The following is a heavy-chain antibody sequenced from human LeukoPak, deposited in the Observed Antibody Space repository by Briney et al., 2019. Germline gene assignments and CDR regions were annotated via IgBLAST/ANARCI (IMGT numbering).Heavy chain of an antibody. J-gene: IGHJ4*02. CDR1: GYTFTGYY. Sequence: ASVKVSCKASGYTFTGYYVHWVRQAPGQGLEWMGWINPNSGGTNYAQKFQGWVTMTRDTSISTAYMELSRLRSDDTAVYYCARDNRGILWFGAPRLFYFDYWGQGTLVTVSS. D-gene: IGHD3-10*01. V-gene: IGHV1-2*04. CDR3: ARDNRGILWFGAPRLFYFDY. CDR2: INPNSGGT.